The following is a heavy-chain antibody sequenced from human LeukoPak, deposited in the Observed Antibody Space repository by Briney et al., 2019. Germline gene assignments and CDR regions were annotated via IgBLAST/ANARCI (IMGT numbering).Heavy chain of an antibody. CDR2: IYPGDSDT. CDR3: ARHGPTTVYYYYMDV. J-gene: IGHJ6*03. CDR1: GYSFTNYW. V-gene: IGHV5-51*01. D-gene: IGHD4-17*01. Sequence: GESLKISCKGSGYSFTNYWIGWVRQMPGKGLEWMGIIYPGDSDTRYSPSFQGQVTISADKSISTAYLQWSSLKASDTAMYYCARHGPTTVYYYYMDVWGKGTTVTVSS.